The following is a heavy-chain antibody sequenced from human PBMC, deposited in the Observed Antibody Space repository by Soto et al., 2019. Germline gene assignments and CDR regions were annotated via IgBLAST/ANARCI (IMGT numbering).Heavy chain of an antibody. D-gene: IGHD6-19*01. CDR1: GFTFSSSA. Sequence: DVQLLDSGGGLVQPGGSLRLSCAASGFTFSSSAMSWVRQAPGKGLEWVSAVSGSGGTTYYADSVRGRFTISRDNSKNTLYLQMNSLRAEDTAIYFCARCTVDTIVTSGWCHYLDPWGQGTLVTVSS. CDR3: ARCTVDTIVTSGWCHYLDP. V-gene: IGHV3-23*01. J-gene: IGHJ5*02. CDR2: VSGSGGTT.